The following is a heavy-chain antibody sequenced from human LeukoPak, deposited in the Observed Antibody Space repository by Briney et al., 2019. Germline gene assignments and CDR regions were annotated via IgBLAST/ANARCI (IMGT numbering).Heavy chain of an antibody. D-gene: IGHD3-16*01. Sequence: GESLKISCKGSGYSFTSNWIGWVRQMPGKGLEWMGIIYPGDSDTRYSPSFQGQVTISADKSISTAYLQWSSLKASDTAMYYCVRQNNDYSYGHWGQGTLVTVSS. CDR1: GYSFTSNW. CDR3: VRQNNDYSYGH. CDR2: IYPGDSDT. J-gene: IGHJ4*02. V-gene: IGHV5-51*01.